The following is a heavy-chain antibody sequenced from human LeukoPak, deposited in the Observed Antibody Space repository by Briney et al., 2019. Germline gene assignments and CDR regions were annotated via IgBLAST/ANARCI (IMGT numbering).Heavy chain of an antibody. V-gene: IGHV3-21*04. Sequence: GGSLRLSCAAAGFTFTSYSMNWVRQAPGRGLEWVSSISGDSFHIYYADSVRGRFTISRDNAKSSLFLQMSSLRAEDTAVYYCARALVEMATTGIDYWGQGTLVTVPS. CDR3: ARALVEMATTGIDY. D-gene: IGHD5-24*01. J-gene: IGHJ4*02. CDR2: ISGDSFHI. CDR1: GFTFTSYS.